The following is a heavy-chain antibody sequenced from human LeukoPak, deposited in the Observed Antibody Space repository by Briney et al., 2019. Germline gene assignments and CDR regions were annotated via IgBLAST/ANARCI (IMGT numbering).Heavy chain of an antibody. V-gene: IGHV3-7*01. CDR3: ARDRGGAYDFWSGYYTGYFDY. Sequence: QPGGSLRLSCAASGFTFSSYWMSWVRQAPGKGLEWVANIKQDGSEKYYVDSVKGRFTISRDNAKNSLYLQMNSLRAEDTAVYYCARDRGGAYDFWSGYYTGYFDYGGQGTLVPVSS. J-gene: IGHJ4*02. CDR2: IKQDGSEK. CDR1: GFTFSSYW. D-gene: IGHD3-3*01.